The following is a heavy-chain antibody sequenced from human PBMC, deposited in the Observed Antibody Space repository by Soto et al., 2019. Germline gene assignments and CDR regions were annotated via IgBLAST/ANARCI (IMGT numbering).Heavy chain of an antibody. CDR1: GYTFTNND. D-gene: IGHD5-18*01. Sequence: ASVKVFCKASGYTFTNNDVSWVRQATGQGLEWMGWMNPGGGDTGYAQKFQGRVTMTRDISIATAYMELNSLTSEDTAIYYCARMGSFGSLNWFDPWGHGTLVTVSS. CDR3: ARMGSFGSLNWFDP. CDR2: MNPGGGDT. J-gene: IGHJ5*02. V-gene: IGHV1-8*02.